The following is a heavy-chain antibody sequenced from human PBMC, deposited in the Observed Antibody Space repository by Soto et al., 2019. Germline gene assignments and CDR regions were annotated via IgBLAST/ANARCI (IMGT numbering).Heavy chain of an antibody. V-gene: IGHV4-31*03. Sequence: NPSETLSLTCTVSGGSISSGGYYWSWIRQHPGKGLEWIGYIYYSGSTYYNPSLKSRVTISVDTSKNQFSLKLSSVTAADTAVYYCARGAHWESRYYYGMDVWGQGTTVTVSS. D-gene: IGHD3-16*01. CDR3: ARGAHWESRYYYGMDV. J-gene: IGHJ6*02. CDR1: GGSISSGGYY. CDR2: IYYSGST.